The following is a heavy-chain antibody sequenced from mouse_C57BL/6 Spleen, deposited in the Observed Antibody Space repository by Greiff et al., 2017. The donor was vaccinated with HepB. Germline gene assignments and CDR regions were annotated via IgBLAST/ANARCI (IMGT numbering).Heavy chain of an antibody. Sequence: QVQLQQSGPELVKPGASVKISCKASGYAFSSSWMNWVKQRPGKGLEWIGRIYPGDGDTNYNGKFKGKATLTADKSSSTAYMQLSSLTSEDSAVYFCARSVSTMVTTAWFAYWGQGTLVTVSA. CDR1: GYAFSSSW. J-gene: IGHJ3*01. CDR3: ARSVSTMVTTAWFAY. D-gene: IGHD2-1*01. V-gene: IGHV1-82*01. CDR2: IYPGDGDT.